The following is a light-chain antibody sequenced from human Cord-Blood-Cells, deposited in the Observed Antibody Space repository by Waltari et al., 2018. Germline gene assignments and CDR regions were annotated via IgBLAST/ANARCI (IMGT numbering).Light chain of an antibody. CDR1: QSVLYSSNNKNY. CDR3: QQYYSTPLT. J-gene: IGKJ4*01. V-gene: IGKV4-1*01. Sequence: DIVMTQSPDSLAVSLGERATINCKSSQSVLYSSNNKNYLAWYQQKPGQPPKLRIYWASTRESGVPDRFSGSGSGTDFTLTISSLQAEDVAVYYCQQYYSTPLTCGGGTKVEIK. CDR2: WAS.